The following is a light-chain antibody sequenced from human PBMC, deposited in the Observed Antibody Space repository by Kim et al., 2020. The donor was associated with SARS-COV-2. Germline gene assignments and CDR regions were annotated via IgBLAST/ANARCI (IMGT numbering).Light chain of an antibody. CDR2: DAS. J-gene: IGKJ5*01. CDR3: HQRSNLTT. Sequence: IVLPQSPGTLSLSPGEKATLSCRASQSVSSYLAWYQQKPGQAPRLLIYDASNRATGIPARFSGSGSGTDFTLTIISLEPEDFAVYYCHQRSNLTTSAQGTPLWIK. CDR1: QSVSSY. V-gene: IGKV3-11*01.